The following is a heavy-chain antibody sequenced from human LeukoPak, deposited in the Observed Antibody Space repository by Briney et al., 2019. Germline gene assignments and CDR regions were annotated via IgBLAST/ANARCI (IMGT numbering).Heavy chain of an antibody. J-gene: IGHJ4*02. Sequence: GGSLRLSCAASGFTLRSYDMSWVRQTPGKGLEWVAATSGSGGNTYYADSVKGRFTISRDNSKNTLYLQMNSLRAEDTAVYYCAKEYSGYNFDYWGQGTLVTVSS. CDR1: GFTLRSYD. D-gene: IGHD5-12*01. V-gene: IGHV3-23*01. CDR2: TSGSGGNT. CDR3: AKEYSGYNFDY.